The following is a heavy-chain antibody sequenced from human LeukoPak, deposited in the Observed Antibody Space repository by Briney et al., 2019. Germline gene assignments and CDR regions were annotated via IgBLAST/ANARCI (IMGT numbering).Heavy chain of an antibody. CDR2: INHSGTT. D-gene: IGHD5-18*01. CDR3: AIPSTRGYAYGRSDFDS. J-gene: IGHJ4*02. Sequence: PSETLSLTCAVYGGSFSGYYWSWIRQPPGKGRERIGEINHSGTTYYNPSLKSRVTISMDTSRNQFSLKLTSVTAADTSVYYCAIPSTRGYAYGRSDFDSWGQGTLVTVSS. CDR1: GGSFSGYY. V-gene: IGHV4-34*01.